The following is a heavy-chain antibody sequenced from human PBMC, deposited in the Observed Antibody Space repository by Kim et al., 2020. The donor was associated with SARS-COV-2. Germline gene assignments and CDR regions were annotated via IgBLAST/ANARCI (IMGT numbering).Heavy chain of an antibody. CDR1: GGSISSYY. CDR3: ARGRQYYDSSGTGEYYYYYYGVDV. J-gene: IGHJ6*02. Sequence: SETLSLTCTVSGGSISSYYWSWIRQPPGKGLEWIGYIYYSGSTNYNPSLKSRVTISVDTSKNQFSLKLSSVTAADTAVYYCARGRQYYDSSGTGEYYYYYYGVDVWGQGTTVTVSS. V-gene: IGHV4-59*13. CDR2: IYYSGST. D-gene: IGHD3-22*01.